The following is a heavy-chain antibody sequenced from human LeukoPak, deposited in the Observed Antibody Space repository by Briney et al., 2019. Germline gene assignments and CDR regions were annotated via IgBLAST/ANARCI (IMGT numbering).Heavy chain of an antibody. CDR1: GFTFSSYG. D-gene: IGHD5-18*01. CDR3: ARDFYGGGYSYGSYYYYGMDV. J-gene: IGHJ6*04. V-gene: IGHV3-33*01. Sequence: GGSLRLSCAASGFTFSSYGMHWVRQAPGKGLEWVAVIWYDGSNKYYADSVKGRSTISRDNSKNTLYLQMNSLRAEDTAVYYCARDFYGGGYSYGSYYYYGMDVWGKGTTVTVSS. CDR2: IWYDGSNK.